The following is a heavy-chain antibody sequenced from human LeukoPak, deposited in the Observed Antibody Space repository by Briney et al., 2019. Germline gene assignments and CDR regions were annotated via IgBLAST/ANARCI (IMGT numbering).Heavy chain of an antibody. V-gene: IGHV1-24*01. CDR3: ARVPSGSYSISYYYYYGMDV. CDR2: FDPEDDET. Sequence: GASVKVSCKVSGYSLTELSIHWVRQAPGKGLEWMGTFDPEDDETISAQKFQGRVTMTEDSSTDTAYMELSSLRSEDTAVYYCARVPSGSYSISYYYYYGMDVWGQGTTVTVSS. J-gene: IGHJ6*02. CDR1: GYSLTELS. D-gene: IGHD1-26*01.